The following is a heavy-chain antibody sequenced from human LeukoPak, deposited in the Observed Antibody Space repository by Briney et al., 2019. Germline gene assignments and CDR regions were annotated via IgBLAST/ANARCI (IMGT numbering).Heavy chain of an antibody. CDR2: ISTTSTTI. Sequence: SXXXVRQAPGKXLEWISYISTTSTTINYADSVKGRFTISRDNAKNSLYLQMNSLTDADTAVYFCARDYGYSSSPPFDYWGQGTLVTVSS. D-gene: IGHD6-6*01. J-gene: IGHJ4*02. CDR3: ARDYGYSSSPPFDY. CDR1: S. V-gene: IGHV3-48*02.